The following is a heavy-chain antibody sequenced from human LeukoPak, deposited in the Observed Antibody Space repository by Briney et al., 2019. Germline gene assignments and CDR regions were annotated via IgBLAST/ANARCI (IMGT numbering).Heavy chain of an antibody. CDR2: ISSSGSV. J-gene: IGHJ4*02. D-gene: IGHD3-3*01. V-gene: IGHV3-11*01. Sequence: PGGSLRLSCAASGFTLTDYYMSWIRQVPGKGLAWVSYISSSGSVYYADSVKGRFTISRDNSKNSLYLQMNSLRAEDTAVYCCAREREGGFLEWLLEYWGQGTLVTVSS. CDR3: AREREGGFLEWLLEY. CDR1: GFTLTDYY.